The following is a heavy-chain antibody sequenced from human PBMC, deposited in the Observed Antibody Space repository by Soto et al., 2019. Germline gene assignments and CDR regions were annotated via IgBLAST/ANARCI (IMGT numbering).Heavy chain of an antibody. CDR3: AKDIYSDYYDSSGYYPGFDP. CDR1: GFTFSSYG. D-gene: IGHD3-22*01. J-gene: IGHJ5*02. V-gene: IGHV3-30*18. Sequence: GGSLRLSCAASGFTFSSYGMHWVRQASGKGLEWVAVISYDGSNKYYADSVKGRFTVSRDNSKNTLYLQMNSLRAEDTAVYYCAKDIYSDYYDSSGYYPGFDPWGQGTLVTVSS. CDR2: ISYDGSNK.